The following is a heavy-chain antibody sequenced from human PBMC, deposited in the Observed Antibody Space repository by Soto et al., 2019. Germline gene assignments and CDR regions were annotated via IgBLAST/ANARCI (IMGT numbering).Heavy chain of an antibody. Sequence: ASVKASSKSSGYTFTSYSMSWVRQAAGQGIEWMGWISAYNGNTNYAQKVQGRVTMTTDTSTSTAYMELRSLRSDDTAVYYCARDPYYYGSGSYMGYYFDYWGQGTLVTVSS. D-gene: IGHD3-10*01. J-gene: IGHJ4*02. V-gene: IGHV1-18*04. CDR1: GYTFTSYS. CDR2: ISAYNGNT. CDR3: ARDPYYYGSGSYMGYYFDY.